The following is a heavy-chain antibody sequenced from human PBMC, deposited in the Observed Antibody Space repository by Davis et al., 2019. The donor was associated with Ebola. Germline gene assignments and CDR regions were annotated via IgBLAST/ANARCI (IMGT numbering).Heavy chain of an antibody. D-gene: IGHD3-22*01. CDR3: ARLRDYYDSSGYAFDI. CDR1: GGSISSSSYY. CDR2: IYHDGST. Sequence: MPSETLSLTCTVSGGSISSSSYYWGWIRQPPGKGLEWIGYIYHDGSTYYNPSFESRVTIYVDTSKNQFSLRLSSETAADTAIYYCARLRDYYDSSGYAFDIWGQGTMVSVSS. J-gene: IGHJ3*02. V-gene: IGHV4-39*01.